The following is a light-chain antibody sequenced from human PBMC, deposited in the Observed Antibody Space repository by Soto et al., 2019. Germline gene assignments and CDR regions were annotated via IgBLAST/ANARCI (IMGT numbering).Light chain of an antibody. V-gene: IGKV1-33*01. CDR1: QDISNY. CDR2: DAS. Sequence: DIQMTQSPSSLSASVGDRVTITCQASQDISNYLNWYQQKPGKAPKLLIYDASNLETGVPSRFSGSGSGTDFTFTISSLQPEDIATSYCQQYDNLPRTFGGGTKVEIK. J-gene: IGKJ4*01. CDR3: QQYDNLPRT.